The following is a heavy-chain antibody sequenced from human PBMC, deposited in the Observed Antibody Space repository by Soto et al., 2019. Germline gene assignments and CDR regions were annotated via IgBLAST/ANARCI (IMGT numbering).Heavy chain of an antibody. CDR3: ARGQEVGAHFFDS. Sequence: PGGSLRLACEASGFTFSKFDMHWVRHPTGKGLEWVSTIGISGDTYYAVSVKGRFTISRDNAKNSLSLQMNSLRAGDTALYFCARGQEVGAHFFDSWGQGTQVTVSS. J-gene: IGHJ4*02. V-gene: IGHV3-13*04. CDR1: GFTFSKFD. D-gene: IGHD2-15*01. CDR2: IGISGDT.